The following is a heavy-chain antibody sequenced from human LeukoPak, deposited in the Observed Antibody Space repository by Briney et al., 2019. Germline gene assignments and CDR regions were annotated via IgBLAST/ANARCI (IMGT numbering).Heavy chain of an antibody. Sequence: SETLSLTCTVSGVSINSYYWSWIRQPPGEGLEWIGYIFYSGRTSYNPSLKSRVTISLDTSKNQFSLMLSSVAAADTAFYYCARTGGGNTAMDLDYWGQGTLVTVSS. D-gene: IGHD5-18*01. V-gene: IGHV4-59*01. CDR3: ARTGGGNTAMDLDY. CDR2: IFYSGRT. CDR1: GVSINSYY. J-gene: IGHJ4*02.